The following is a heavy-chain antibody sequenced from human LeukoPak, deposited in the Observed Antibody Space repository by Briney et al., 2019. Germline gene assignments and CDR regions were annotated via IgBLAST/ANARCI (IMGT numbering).Heavy chain of an antibody. J-gene: IGHJ6*02. CDR3: VRLVRIAAADYYSDMDV. Sequence: GESLKISCKGSGYSFTSYWIGWVRQMPGKGLEWMGIIYPGDSDTRYSPSFQGQVTMSADKSSSTAYLQWSSLTGSDTAMYYCVRLVRIAAADYYSDMDVWGQGTTVTVSS. D-gene: IGHD6-13*01. CDR1: GYSFTSYW. CDR2: IYPGDSDT. V-gene: IGHV5-51*01.